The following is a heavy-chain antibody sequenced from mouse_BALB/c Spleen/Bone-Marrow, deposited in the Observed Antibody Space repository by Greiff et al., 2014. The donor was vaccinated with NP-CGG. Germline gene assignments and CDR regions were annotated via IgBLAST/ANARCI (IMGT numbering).Heavy chain of an antibody. Sequence: VQLKDSGPELVKPGASVKISCKASGYSFTGYTMNWVKQSHGKNLEWIGLINPYNGGTSYNQKFKGRAALTVDKSSSTAYMELLSLTSEDSAVYYCARSGLYYGNYLYAMDFWGQGTSVTVSS. CDR3: ARSGLYYGNYLYAMDF. CDR1: GYSFTGYT. CDR2: INPYNGGT. V-gene: IGHV1-26*01. J-gene: IGHJ4*01. D-gene: IGHD2-1*01.